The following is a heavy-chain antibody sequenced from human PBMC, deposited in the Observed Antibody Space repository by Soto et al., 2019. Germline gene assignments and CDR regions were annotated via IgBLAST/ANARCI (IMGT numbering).Heavy chain of an antibody. J-gene: IGHJ5*02. D-gene: IGHD2-2*01. CDR3: ATGGLYWSSGSCYPRKGFDP. V-gene: IGHV1-8*01. CDR2: MNPNSGNT. CDR1: GYTFTSYD. Sequence: GASVKVSCKASGYTFTSYDINCVRQATGQGLERMGWMNPNSGNTGYAQKFQGRGTMTRNSSISTAYMELSSLRSEDTALYYCATGGLYWSSGSCYPRKGFDPWGQGTLVIVSS.